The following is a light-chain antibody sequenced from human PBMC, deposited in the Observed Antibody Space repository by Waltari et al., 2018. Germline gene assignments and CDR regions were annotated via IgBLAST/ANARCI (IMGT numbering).Light chain of an antibody. CDR1: SSNLGSTY. CDR3: AAWDDSLSGWV. J-gene: IGLJ3*02. CDR2: RNN. V-gene: IGLV1-47*01. Sequence: QSVLTQPPSASGTPGQRVTISCSGSSSNLGSTYVYCYQQLPGTAPKLLIYRNNQRPSGVPDRFSGSKSGTSASLAISGFRSEDEADYYCAAWDDSLSGWVFGGGTKLTVL.